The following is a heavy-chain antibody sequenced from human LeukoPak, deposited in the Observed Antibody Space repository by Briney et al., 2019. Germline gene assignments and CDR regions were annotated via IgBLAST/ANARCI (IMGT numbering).Heavy chain of an antibody. V-gene: IGHV4-59*12. CDR3: ARGGDWLFDY. J-gene: IGHJ4*02. Sequence: SETLSLTCTVSGGSISSYYWSWIRQPPGKGLEWIGEIHHSKSSNYYPSLKSRVTISVDKSKNQFSLELNSVTAADTAVYYYARGGDWLFDYWGQGILVTVSS. D-gene: IGHD2-21*02. CDR1: GGSISSYY. CDR2: IHHSKSS.